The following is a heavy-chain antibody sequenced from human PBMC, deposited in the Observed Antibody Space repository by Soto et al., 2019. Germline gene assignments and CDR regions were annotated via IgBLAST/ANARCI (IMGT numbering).Heavy chain of an antibody. CDR2: ISSSSSYI. J-gene: IGHJ6*03. D-gene: IGHD2-15*01. CDR1: GFTFSSYS. V-gene: IGHV3-21*01. CDR3: ARESTSGRGRGVWQYYYLDG. Sequence: EVQLVESGGGLVKPGGSLRLSCAASGFTFSSYSMNWVRQAPGKGLEWVSSISSSSSYIYYANSVKGRFTISRDNAKYSLYLQMNSLRAEDTAVYYCARESTSGRGRGVWQYYYLDGCGQAATVTVS.